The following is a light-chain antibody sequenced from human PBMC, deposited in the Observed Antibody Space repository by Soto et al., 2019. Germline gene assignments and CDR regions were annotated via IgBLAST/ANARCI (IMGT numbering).Light chain of an antibody. Sequence: EIVLTQSPGTLSLSPGERATLSCRASQTVSSSYLAWYQQKPGQAPRLLIYDASNRATGIPARFSGSGSGTDFNLTISSLEPEDFAVYYCQQRSNWPPLTFGGGTKVDIK. V-gene: IGKV3-11*01. CDR1: QTVSSSY. J-gene: IGKJ4*01. CDR3: QQRSNWPPLT. CDR2: DAS.